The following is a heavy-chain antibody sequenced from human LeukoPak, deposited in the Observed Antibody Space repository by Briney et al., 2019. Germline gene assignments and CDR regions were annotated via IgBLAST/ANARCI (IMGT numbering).Heavy chain of an antibody. V-gene: IGHV3-53*01. D-gene: IGHD5-24*01. J-gene: IGHJ2*01. CDR3: ARGGEMATIYGSFDL. Sequence: GGSLRLSCAASGFTFSSYNMNWVRQAPGKGLEWVSVIYSDGSTYYADSVKGRFTISRDNSKNTLYLQMNSLRAEDTAVYYCARGGEMATIYGSFDLWGRGTLVTVSS. CDR1: GFTFSSYN. CDR2: IYSDGST.